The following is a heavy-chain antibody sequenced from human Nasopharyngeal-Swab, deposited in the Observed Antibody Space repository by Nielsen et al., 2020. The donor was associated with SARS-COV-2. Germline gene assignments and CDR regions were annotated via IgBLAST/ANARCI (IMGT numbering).Heavy chain of an antibody. J-gene: IGHJ4*02. D-gene: IGHD3-3*01. CDR1: GFTFSSYW. CDR2: IKQDGSEK. V-gene: IGHV3-7*03. Sequence: GGSLRLSCAASGFTFSSYWMSWVRQAPGKGLEWVANIKQDGSEKYYVDPVKGRFTISRDNAKNSLYLQMNSLRAEDTAVYYCARSSRGPYYDFWSGSNYPDYWGQGTLVTVSS. CDR3: ARSSRGPYYDFWSGSNYPDY.